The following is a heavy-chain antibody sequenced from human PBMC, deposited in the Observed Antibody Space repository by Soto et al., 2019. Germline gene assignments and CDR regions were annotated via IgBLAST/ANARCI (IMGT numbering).Heavy chain of an antibody. V-gene: IGHV1-18*01. CDR2: ISTDKGNT. Sequence: ASVKVSCKASGYSFTTDGMTWVRQAPGQGLEWMGWISTDKGNTKYAQNFQSRATLTTDTSTSTAYMELRSLRSDDTAVYYCARDRDWNLDYWGQGTLVTVS. CDR1: GYSFTTDG. D-gene: IGHD2-21*02. CDR3: ARDRDWNLDY. J-gene: IGHJ4*02.